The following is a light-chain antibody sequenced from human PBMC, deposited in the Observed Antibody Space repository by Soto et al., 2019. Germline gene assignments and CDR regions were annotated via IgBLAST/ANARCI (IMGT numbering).Light chain of an antibody. CDR3: HQRASWPLT. J-gene: IGKJ4*01. Sequence: EIVLTQSPATLSLSPGERAILSYRASQSVSGYLAWYQQTPGQAPRLLIYDTSNRATGIPARFSGSGSGTDFTLTISSLEPEDFAVYYCHQRASWPLTFGGGTKV. CDR2: DTS. CDR1: QSVSGY. V-gene: IGKV3-11*01.